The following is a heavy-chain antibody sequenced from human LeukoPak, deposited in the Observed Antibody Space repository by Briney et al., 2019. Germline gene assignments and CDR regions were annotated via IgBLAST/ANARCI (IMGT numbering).Heavy chain of an antibody. V-gene: IGHV1-2*02. CDR3: ARGRRILVGDTNAGDFFDY. D-gene: IGHD1-26*01. CDR1: GYTFSDYY. Sequence: GASVKVSCRASGYTFSDYYMHWVRQAPGQGLEWMGWINPNSGDTYYPQKFQGSVSMTRDTSISTANMMLSRLESDDTAVYYCARGRRILVGDTNAGDFFDYWGQGTLVTVSS. CDR2: INPNSGDT. J-gene: IGHJ4*02.